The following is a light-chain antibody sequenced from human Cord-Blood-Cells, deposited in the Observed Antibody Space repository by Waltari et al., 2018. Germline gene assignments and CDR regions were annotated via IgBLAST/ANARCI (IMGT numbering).Light chain of an antibody. CDR1: SSDVGGYNY. V-gene: IGLV2-11*01. J-gene: IGLJ1*01. CDR3: CSYAGSYTYV. CDR2: DVS. Sequence: QSALTQPRSVSGSPGQSVTISCTGTSSDVGGYNYVSWYQQHPGKAPKLMIYDVSKRPSGVPYRFSGSKSGNTASLTISGHQAEDEADYYCCSYAGSYTYVFGTGTKVTVL.